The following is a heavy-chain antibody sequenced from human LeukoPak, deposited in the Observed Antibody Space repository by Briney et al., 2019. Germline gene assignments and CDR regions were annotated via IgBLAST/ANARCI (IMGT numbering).Heavy chain of an antibody. CDR3: ARDRWEYCSSTSCYNYYYYYMDV. CDR1: GGTFSSYA. D-gene: IGHD2-2*02. CDR2: IIPIFGTA. V-gene: IGHV1-69*05. J-gene: IGHJ6*03. Sequence: SVKVSCKASGGTFSSYAIGWVRQAPGQGLEWMGGIIPIFGTANYAQKFQGRVTITTDESTSTAYMELSSLRSEDTAVYYCARDRWEYCSSTSCYNYYYYYMDVWGKGTTVTVSS.